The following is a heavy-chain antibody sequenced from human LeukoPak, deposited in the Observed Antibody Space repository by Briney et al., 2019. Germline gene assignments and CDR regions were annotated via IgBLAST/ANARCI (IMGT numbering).Heavy chain of an antibody. CDR1: GFTFRSYA. Sequence: PGRSLRLSCAASGFTFRSYAMHWVRKAPGKGLEWGAVISFDGSNKYYADSVKGRFTISRDNSKNTLYLQMNSLRAEDTAVYYCARDQGYCSRTSCWSWFDPWGQGTLVTVSS. D-gene: IGHD2-2*01. V-gene: IGHV3-30*04. CDR2: ISFDGSNK. J-gene: IGHJ5*02. CDR3: ARDQGYCSRTSCWSWFDP.